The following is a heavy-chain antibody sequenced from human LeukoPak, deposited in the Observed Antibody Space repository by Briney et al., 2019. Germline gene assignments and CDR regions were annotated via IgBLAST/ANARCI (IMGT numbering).Heavy chain of an antibody. CDR2: FYYNGRT. V-gene: IGHV4-31*03. CDR3: ARGTGELLLVAP. CDR1: GDSISRGGYY. J-gene: IGHJ5*02. Sequence: PSVPLSLPCTVSGDSISRGGYYWSWIRQHPGKVLLWIGYFYYNGRTYYNPSLTIRVTISQDTSHNQFALKLTSVPAPDTAVHYCARGTGELLLVAPWGQGTLITVSS. D-gene: IGHD1-26*01.